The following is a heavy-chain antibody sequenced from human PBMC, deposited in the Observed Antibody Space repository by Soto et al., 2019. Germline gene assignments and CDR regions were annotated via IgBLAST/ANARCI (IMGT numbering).Heavy chain of an antibody. J-gene: IGHJ6*02. D-gene: IGHD6-19*01. CDR1: RYTFTSYD. Sequence: QVQLVQSGAEVKKSGASVKVSCKASRYTFTSYDINWVRQATGQGLEWMGRMNPSSGKTGYAQKFQGRDTMTRNTSIRATYMSLGSLRSEDTAVNYCATHSGEIALAGSVGYNSSYGVDVWGQGTTVTVSS. V-gene: IGHV1-8*01. CDR2: MNPSSGKT. CDR3: ATHSGEIALAGSVGYNSSYGVDV.